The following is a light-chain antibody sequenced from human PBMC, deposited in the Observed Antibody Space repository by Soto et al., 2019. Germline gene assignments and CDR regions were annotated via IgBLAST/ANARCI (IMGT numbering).Light chain of an antibody. J-gene: IGKJ1*01. V-gene: IGKV4-1*01. Sequence: DIVMTQSPDSLAVSLGERATINCKSSQSVLYSSNNKNYLAWYQQKPGQPPKLLIYWTSTRESGVPDRFSGSGSGTDFHLTMSSLQAEDVAVYYCQQYYSTSWTFGQGTKVEIK. CDR1: QSVLYSSNNKNY. CDR3: QQYYSTSWT. CDR2: WTS.